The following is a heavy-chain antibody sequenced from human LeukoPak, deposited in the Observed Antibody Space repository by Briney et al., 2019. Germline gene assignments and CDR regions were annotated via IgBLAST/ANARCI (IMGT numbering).Heavy chain of an antibody. Sequence: SVKVSCTASGGTFSSYTISWVRQAPGQGLEWMGWIIPILGIANYAQKFQGRVTITADKSTSTAYMELSSLRSEDTAVYYCARGSSGWTYNWFDPWGQGTLVTVSS. CDR1: GGTFSSYT. V-gene: IGHV1-69*10. J-gene: IGHJ5*02. D-gene: IGHD6-19*01. CDR3: ARGSSGWTYNWFDP. CDR2: IIPILGIA.